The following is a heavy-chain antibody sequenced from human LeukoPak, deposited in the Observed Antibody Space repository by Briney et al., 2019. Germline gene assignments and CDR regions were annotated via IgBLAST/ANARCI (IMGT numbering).Heavy chain of an antibody. CDR3: ARVDYVTNLTPLFDY. J-gene: IGHJ4*02. Sequence: SETLSLTCTVSGGSIISYYWSWIRQPPGKGLEWIGYIHYSGSTNYNPSLKSRVTISVDTSKNQSSLKLTSVTAADTAVYYCARVDYVTNLTPLFDYWGQGTLVTVSS. V-gene: IGHV4-59*01. CDR2: IHYSGST. CDR1: GGSIISYY. D-gene: IGHD4/OR15-4a*01.